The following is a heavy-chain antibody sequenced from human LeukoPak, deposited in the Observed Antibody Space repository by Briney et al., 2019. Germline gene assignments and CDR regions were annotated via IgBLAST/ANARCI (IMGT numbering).Heavy chain of an antibody. V-gene: IGHV3-74*01. CDR3: ARDPGYESWSPFWGGMDV. CDR1: GFTFSSSW. J-gene: IGHJ6*04. D-gene: IGHD3-16*01. Sequence: GGSLRLSCAASGFTFSSSWMHWVRQAPGKGLVWVSRITRDGSSTTYADSVKGRFTTSRDNAKNTPYLQMDSLIDDDTAVYYCARDPGYESWSPFWGGMDVWGNGTTVIVSS. CDR2: ITRDGSST.